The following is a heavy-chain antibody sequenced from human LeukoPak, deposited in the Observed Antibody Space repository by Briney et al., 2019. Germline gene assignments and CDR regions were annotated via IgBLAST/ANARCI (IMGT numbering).Heavy chain of an antibody. CDR3: ARDSSGWYSSYYYYGMDV. J-gene: IGHJ6*02. Sequence: GGSLRLSCAASGFTFSSYWMSWVRQAPGKGLEWVANIRQDGSEKYYVDSVKGRFTISRDNAKNSLYLQMNSLRAEDTAVYYCARDSSGWYSSYYYYGMDVWGQGTTVTVSS. D-gene: IGHD6-19*01. V-gene: IGHV3-7*01. CDR1: GFTFSSYW. CDR2: IRQDGSEK.